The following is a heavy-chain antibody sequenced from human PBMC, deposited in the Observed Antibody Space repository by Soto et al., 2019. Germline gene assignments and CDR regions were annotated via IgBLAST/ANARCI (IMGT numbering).Heavy chain of an antibody. Sequence: GGSLRLSCAASGFTFSSYSMNWVRQAPGKGLEWVSSISSSSSYIYYADSVKGRFTISRDNAKNSLYLQMNSLRAEDTAVYYCARDYDFWSGHHMDVWAKGPRSPLL. D-gene: IGHD3-3*01. V-gene: IGHV3-21*01. J-gene: IGHJ6*03. CDR1: GFTFSSYS. CDR2: ISSSSSYI. CDR3: ARDYDFWSGHHMDV.